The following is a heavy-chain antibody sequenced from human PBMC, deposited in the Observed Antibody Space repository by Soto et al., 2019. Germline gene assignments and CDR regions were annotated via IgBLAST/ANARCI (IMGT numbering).Heavy chain of an antibody. CDR2: INPADSDT. Sequence: GESLKISCNGSGYSFTNYWIGWVRQMPGKGLEWMGIINPADSDTRYSPSFQGQVTVSVDKSISTAYLQRGSLKASDTAMYYCVRPDRTGYYSHWGQGTPVTVYS. D-gene: IGHD3-9*01. CDR1: GYSFTNYW. J-gene: IGHJ4*02. CDR3: VRPDRTGYYSH. V-gene: IGHV5-51*01.